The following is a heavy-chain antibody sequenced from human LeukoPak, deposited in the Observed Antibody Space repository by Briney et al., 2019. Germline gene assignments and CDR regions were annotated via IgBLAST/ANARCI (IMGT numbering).Heavy chain of an antibody. CDR1: GFTFSSYA. CDR3: AKGDSGYETYYYYGMGV. V-gene: IGHV3-23*01. Sequence: GGSLRLSCAASGFTFSSYAMSWVRQAPGKGLEWVSAISGSGGSTYYADSVKGRFTISRDNSKNTLYLQMNSLRAEDTAVYYCAKGDSGYETYYYYGMGVWGQGTTVTVSS. CDR2: ISGSGGST. J-gene: IGHJ6*02. D-gene: IGHD5-12*01.